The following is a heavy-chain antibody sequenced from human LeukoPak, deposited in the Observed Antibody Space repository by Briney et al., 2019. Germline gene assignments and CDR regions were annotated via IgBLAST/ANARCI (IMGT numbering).Heavy chain of an antibody. D-gene: IGHD1-1*01. Sequence: GGSLRLSCAASGFTFSSYAMHWVRQAPGKGLEWVAVISYDGSNKYYADSVKGRFTISRDNSKNTLYLQMNSLRAEDTAVYYCARESPGTHPPFDHWGQGTLVTVSS. CDR1: GFTFSSYA. V-gene: IGHV3-30-3*01. CDR2: ISYDGSNK. J-gene: IGHJ4*02. CDR3: ARESPGTHPPFDH.